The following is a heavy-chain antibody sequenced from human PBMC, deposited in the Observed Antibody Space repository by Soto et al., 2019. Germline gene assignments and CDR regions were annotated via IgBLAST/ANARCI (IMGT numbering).Heavy chain of an antibody. Sequence: QVQLVESGGGVVQPGRSLRLSCAASGFTFSSYGMHWVRQAPGKGLEWVAVISYDGSNKYYADSVKGRFTISRDNSQYTLYLQMNSLSAEDTAVYYCAKDLESSGYYYYGMDVWGQGTTVTVSS. CDR2: ISYDGSNK. J-gene: IGHJ6*02. V-gene: IGHV3-30*18. CDR1: GFTFSSYG. CDR3: AKDLESSGYYYYGMDV. D-gene: IGHD3-22*01.